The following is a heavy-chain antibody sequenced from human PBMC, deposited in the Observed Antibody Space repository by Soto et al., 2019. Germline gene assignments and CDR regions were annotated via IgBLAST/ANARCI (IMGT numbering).Heavy chain of an antibody. CDR3: GKEAPFNGKAEENCFAP. J-gene: IGHJ5*02. CDR2: ISYDGSNK. Sequence: QVQLVESGGGVVQPGRSLRLSCAASGFTFSSYGMHWVRQAPGKGLEWVAVISYDGSNKYYADSVKGRFTISRDNSKNTLYLKMNGRRAEDTAVYYCGKEAPFNGKAEENCFAPWGQGTLVTVSS. V-gene: IGHV3-30*18. CDR1: GFTFSSYG.